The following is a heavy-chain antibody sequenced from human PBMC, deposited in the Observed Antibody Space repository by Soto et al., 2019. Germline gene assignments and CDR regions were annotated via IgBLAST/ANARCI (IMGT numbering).Heavy chain of an antibody. J-gene: IGHJ4*02. D-gene: IGHD2-15*01. CDR2: INHSGST. CDR3: ARSLRIGYCSGGSCPFVC. V-gene: IGHV4-34*01. Sequence: SETRSLTCAVYGGSFSGYYWSWIRQPPGKGLEWIGEINHSGSTNYNPSLKSRVTISVDTSKNQFSLKLSSVTAADTAVYYCARSLRIGYCSGGSCPFVCWGKGKLVPVSP. CDR1: GGSFSGYY.